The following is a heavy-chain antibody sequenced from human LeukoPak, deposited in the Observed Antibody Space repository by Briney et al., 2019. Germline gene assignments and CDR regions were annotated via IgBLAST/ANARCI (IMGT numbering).Heavy chain of an antibody. V-gene: IGHV4-34*01. D-gene: IGHD3-10*01. CDR3: ARVPRGYYYYYMDV. CDR2: INHSGST. CDR1: GGSFSGYY. Sequence: PSETLSLTCAVYGGSFSGYYWSWIRQPPGKGLEWIGEINHSGSTNYNPSLKSRVTISVDTSKNQFSLKLSSVTAADTAVYYCARVPRGYYYYYMDVWGKGTTVTISS. J-gene: IGHJ6*03.